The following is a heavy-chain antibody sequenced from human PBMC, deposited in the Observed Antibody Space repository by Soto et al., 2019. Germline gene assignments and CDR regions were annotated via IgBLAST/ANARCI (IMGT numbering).Heavy chain of an antibody. CDR3: ARDRANYGSGSYYPVDH. J-gene: IGHJ4*02. D-gene: IGHD3-10*01. CDR2: ISGKNGNT. Sequence: ASVKVSCKAAGYTFTSYGISWVRQAPGQGLEWMAWISGKNGNTNYAQKLQGRVTMTTDTSTSTAYMELRSLRSDDTAVYYCARDRANYGSGSYYPVDHWGQGTLVTVS. CDR1: GYTFTSYG. V-gene: IGHV1-18*01.